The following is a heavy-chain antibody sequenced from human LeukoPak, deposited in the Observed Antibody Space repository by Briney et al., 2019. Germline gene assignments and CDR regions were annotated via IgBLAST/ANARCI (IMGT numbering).Heavy chain of an antibody. V-gene: IGHV4-34*01. CDR2: FNHSGST. J-gene: IGHJ4*02. D-gene: IGHD3-3*01. CDR3: ARMETYYDFWSGYYFDY. Sequence: SETLSLTCAVYGGSFSGYYWSWIRQPPGKGLEWIGEFNHSGSTNYNPSLKSRVTISVDTSKNQFSLKLSSVTAADTAVYYCARMETYYDFWSGYYFDYWGQGTLVTVSS. CDR1: GGSFSGYY.